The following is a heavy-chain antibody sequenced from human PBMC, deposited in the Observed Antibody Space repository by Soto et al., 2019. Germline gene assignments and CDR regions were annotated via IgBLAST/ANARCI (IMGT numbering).Heavy chain of an antibody. CDR2: IYYSGST. V-gene: IGHV4-39*02. Sequence: SETLSLTCTVSGGSISSSSYYWGWIRQPPGKGLEWIGSIYYSGSTYYNPSLKSRVTISVDTSKNQFSLKLSSVTAADTAVYYCAREEGSYDILTGYPGLPDYWGQGTLVTVSS. CDR1: GGSISSSSYY. J-gene: IGHJ4*02. CDR3: AREEGSYDILTGYPGLPDY. D-gene: IGHD3-9*01.